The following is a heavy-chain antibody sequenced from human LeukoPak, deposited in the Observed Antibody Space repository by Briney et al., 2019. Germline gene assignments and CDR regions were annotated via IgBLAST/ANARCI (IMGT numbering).Heavy chain of an antibody. J-gene: IGHJ3*02. CDR1: GYTFTGYY. CDR2: INPSSGDT. V-gene: IGHV1-2*02. CDR3: ARDRGSSSWEDAFDI. D-gene: IGHD6-13*01. Sequence: ASVKVSCKASGYTFTGYYMLWVRQAPGQGPDWMGWINPSSGDTSYAQRFQGRVTMTRDTSISTAYMELSRLRSDDTAVYYCARDRGSSSWEDAFDIWGQGTMVTVSS.